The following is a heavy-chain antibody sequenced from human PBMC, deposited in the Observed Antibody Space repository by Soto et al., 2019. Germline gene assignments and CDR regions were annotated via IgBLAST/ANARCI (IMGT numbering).Heavy chain of an antibody. J-gene: IGHJ4*02. Sequence: QLQLQESGPGLVKPSETLSLTCTVSGGSISSSSYFWGWIRQPPGKGLEWIGSIYYSGNTYYNPSLKSRVPISVDTSKTQFPRKLGSVTAADTAVYYWASRAYSRGWRYFDYGGQGTLVTVSS. CDR1: GGSISSSSYF. CDR2: IYYSGNT. V-gene: IGHV4-39*01. CDR3: ASRAYSRGWRYFDY. D-gene: IGHD6-19*01.